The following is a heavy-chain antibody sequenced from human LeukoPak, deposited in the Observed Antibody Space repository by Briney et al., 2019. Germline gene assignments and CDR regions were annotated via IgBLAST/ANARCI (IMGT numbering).Heavy chain of an antibody. V-gene: IGHV3-23*01. CDR3: AKDLTTVATPYYYYYMDV. Sequence: GGSLRLSCAASGLTFSSYAMSWFRQAPGKGLEWVSAISGSGGSTYYADSVKGRFTISRGNAENSVYLQMNSLRAEDTAVYYCAKDLTTVATPYYYYYMDVWGKGTTVTVSS. D-gene: IGHD4-23*01. J-gene: IGHJ6*03. CDR1: GLTFSSYA. CDR2: ISGSGGST.